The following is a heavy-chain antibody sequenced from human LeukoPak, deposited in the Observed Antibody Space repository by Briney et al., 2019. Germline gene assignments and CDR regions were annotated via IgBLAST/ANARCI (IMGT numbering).Heavy chain of an antibody. CDR1: GGSFSGYY. V-gene: IGHV4-34*01. CDR2: INHSGST. D-gene: IGHD5-24*01. CDR3: ARGEMATVPFDY. J-gene: IGHJ4*02. Sequence: SETLSLTCAVYGGSFSGYYWSWIRQPPGKGLEWIGEINHSGSTNYNPSLKSGVTISVDKSKKKFSLKLSSVTAADTAVYYCARGEMATVPFDYWGQGTLVTVSS.